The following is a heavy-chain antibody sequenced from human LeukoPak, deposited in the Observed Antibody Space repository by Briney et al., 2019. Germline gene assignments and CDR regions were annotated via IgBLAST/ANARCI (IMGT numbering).Heavy chain of an antibody. CDR1: GFTFTSYA. Sequence: GSLRLSCAASGFTFTSYAMGWVRQAPGKGLEWVSSVSGGGDGTYYADSVKGRFTISRDNSKKTLDLHMDSLRAEDTAVYYCAKERLGGNYGDYAVDYWGQGTMVTVSS. CDR3: AKERLGGNYGDYAVDY. J-gene: IGHJ4*02. CDR2: VSGGGDGT. V-gene: IGHV3-23*01. D-gene: IGHD4-17*01.